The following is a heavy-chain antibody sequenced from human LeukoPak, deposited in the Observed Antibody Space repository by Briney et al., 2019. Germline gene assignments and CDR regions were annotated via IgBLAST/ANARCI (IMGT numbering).Heavy chain of an antibody. CDR2: ISPDGLNK. D-gene: IGHD1-1*01. CDR1: GFTFEAFG. CDR3: ATDWKESHSPYYVDL. J-gene: IGHJ6*03. V-gene: IGHV3-33*05. Sequence: GGSLRLSYAASGFTFEAFGMQWVRPAAGKGLEWVAFISPDGLNKRYADSLKGRFTISRDNSEETLYLQVDALGAEDTGVYIRATDWKESHSPYYVDLWGSGTTVIVSS.